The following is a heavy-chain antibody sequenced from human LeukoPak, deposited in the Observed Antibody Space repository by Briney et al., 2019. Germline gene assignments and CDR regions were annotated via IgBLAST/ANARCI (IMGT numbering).Heavy chain of an antibody. D-gene: IGHD6-19*01. CDR3: ARGGDSSGWSAFDI. CDR2: IYYSGST. Sequence: SETLSLTCSVSGGSISSYHWSWIRQPPGKGLEWIGYIYYSGSTYYNPSLKSRVTISVDTSKNQFSLKLSSVTAADTAVYYCARGGDSSGWSAFDIWGQGTMVTVSS. CDR1: GGSISSYH. J-gene: IGHJ3*02. V-gene: IGHV4-59*12.